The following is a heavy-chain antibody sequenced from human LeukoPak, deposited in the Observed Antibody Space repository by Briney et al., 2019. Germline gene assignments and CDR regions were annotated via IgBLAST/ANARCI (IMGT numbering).Heavy chain of an antibody. CDR3: AREGWFGELSYYYYGMDV. D-gene: IGHD3-10*01. V-gene: IGHV3-21*01. CDR2: ISSSSSYI. J-gene: IGHJ6*02. Sequence: GGSLRLSCAASGLTFSSYSMNWVRQAPGKGLEWVSSISSSSSYIYYADSVKGRFTISRDNAKNSLYLQMNSLRAEDTAVYYCAREGWFGELSYYYYGMDVWGQGTTVTVSS. CDR1: GLTFSSYS.